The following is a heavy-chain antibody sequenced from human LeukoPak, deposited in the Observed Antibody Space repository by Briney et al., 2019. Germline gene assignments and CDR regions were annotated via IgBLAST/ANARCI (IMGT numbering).Heavy chain of an antibody. CDR1: GFTFSSHG. Sequence: GRSLRLSCAASGFTFSSHGMHWVRQAPGKGLEWVSTIRYSGHSTYYADSVKGRFTISRDNSENTMYLQMNSLRAEDTAVYYCARHFDTSAYYSFDYWGQGALVTVSS. CDR3: ARHFDTSAYYSFDY. D-gene: IGHD3-22*01. J-gene: IGHJ4*02. V-gene: IGHV3-23*01. CDR2: IRYSGHST.